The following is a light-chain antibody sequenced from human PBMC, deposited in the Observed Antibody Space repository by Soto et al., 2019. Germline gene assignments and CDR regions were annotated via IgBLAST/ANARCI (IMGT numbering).Light chain of an antibody. CDR3: QQYNNWPWT. J-gene: IGKJ1*01. CDR2: GAS. CDR1: QSVSSN. V-gene: IGKV3-15*01. Sequence: EIVMTQSPATLSVSPGERATLSCRASQSVSSNLAWYQQKPGQAPRLLIYGASTRATGIPDRFSGSGSGTEFTLTISSLQSEDFAVYYCQQYNNWPWTFGQGTRWIS.